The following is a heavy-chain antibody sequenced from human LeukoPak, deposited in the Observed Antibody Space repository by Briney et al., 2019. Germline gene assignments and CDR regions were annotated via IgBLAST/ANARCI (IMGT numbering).Heavy chain of an antibody. CDR3: AGIAAAGPFDY. J-gene: IGHJ4*02. CDR2: IYYSEST. D-gene: IGHD6-13*01. Sequence: SETLSLTCTVSGGSISSYYWSWIRQPPGKGLEWIGYIYYSESTNYNPSLKSRVTISVDTSKNQFSLKLSSVTAADTAVYYCAGIAAAGPFDYWGQGTLVTVSS. V-gene: IGHV4-59*01. CDR1: GGSISSYY.